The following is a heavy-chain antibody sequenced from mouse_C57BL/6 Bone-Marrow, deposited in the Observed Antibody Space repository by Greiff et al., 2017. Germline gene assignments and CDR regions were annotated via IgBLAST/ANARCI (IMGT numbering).Heavy chain of an antibody. CDR2: INPSTGGT. CDR3: ERIRGDGSRKDYAMDY. J-gene: IGHJ4*01. D-gene: IGHD1-1*01. CDR1: GYSFTGYY. V-gene: IGHV1-43*01. Sequence: VHVKQSGPELVQPGASVKISCKASGYSFTGYYMHWVKQSSEKSLEWIGEINPSTGGTSYNQKFKGKATLTVDKSSSTAYMQLKSLTSEDSAVYYCERIRGDGSRKDYAMDYWGQGTSATVSS.